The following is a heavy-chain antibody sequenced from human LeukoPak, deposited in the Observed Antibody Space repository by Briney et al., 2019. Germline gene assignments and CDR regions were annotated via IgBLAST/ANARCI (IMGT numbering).Heavy chain of an antibody. J-gene: IGHJ4*02. D-gene: IGHD6-13*01. CDR1: GYTLTSYY. V-gene: IGHV1-46*01. CDR2: INPGDDST. CDR3: ARGPHSSSWPDIPRDY. Sequence: GASVKVSCKASGYTLTSYYMHWVRQAPGQGLEWMGIINPGDDSTSYAQKFQGRLTMTRDTSTSAVYMELSSLRSEDTALYYCARGPHSSSWPDIPRDYWGQGTLLTVSS.